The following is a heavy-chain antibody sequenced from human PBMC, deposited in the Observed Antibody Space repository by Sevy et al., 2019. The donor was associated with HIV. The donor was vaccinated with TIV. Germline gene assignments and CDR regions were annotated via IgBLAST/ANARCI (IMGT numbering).Heavy chain of an antibody. Sequence: GGSLRLSCAASGFSFRTYAMHWVRQAPGKGLEWVAGIWYDGSNENHADFVKGRFTISRDNSKNTLYLQMNSLRAEDTAVYYCVKDVGVGSTRRYADYWGQGTLVTVSS. CDR3: VKDVGVGSTRRYADY. J-gene: IGHJ4*02. CDR2: IWYDGSNE. V-gene: IGHV3-33*06. D-gene: IGHD1-26*01. CDR1: GFSFRTYA.